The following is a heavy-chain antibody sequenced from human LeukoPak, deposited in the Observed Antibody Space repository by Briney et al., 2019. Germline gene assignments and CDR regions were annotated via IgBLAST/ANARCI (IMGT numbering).Heavy chain of an antibody. J-gene: IGHJ4*02. V-gene: IGHV1-46*01. D-gene: IGHD5-12*01. CDR2: INPSGGST. Sequence: ASVKVSCNASGYTFTSYYMHWVRQAPGQGLEWMGIINPSGGSTSYAQKFQGRVTMTRDMSTSTVYMELSSLRSEDTAVYYCASLALEGGYGGSDYWGQGTLVTVSS. CDR3: ASLALEGGYGGSDY. CDR1: GYTFTSYY.